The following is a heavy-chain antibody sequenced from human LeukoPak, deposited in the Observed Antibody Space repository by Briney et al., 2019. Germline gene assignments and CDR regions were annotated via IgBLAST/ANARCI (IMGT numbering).Heavy chain of an antibody. CDR1: GGSISSGDYY. V-gene: IGHV4-30-4*01. J-gene: IGHJ3*02. CDR3: ARFDHISAFDI. D-gene: IGHD3-3*02. Sequence: SETLSLTCTVSGGSISSGDYYWSWIRQPPGKGLEWIGYIYYSGSTHYNPSLKSRVTISVDTSKNQFSLKLSSVTAADTAVYYCARFDHISAFDIWGQGTMVTVSS. CDR2: IYYSGST.